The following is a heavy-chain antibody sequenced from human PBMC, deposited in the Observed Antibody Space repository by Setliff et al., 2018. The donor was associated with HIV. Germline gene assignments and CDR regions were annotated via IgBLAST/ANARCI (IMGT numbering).Heavy chain of an antibody. J-gene: IGHJ5*02. V-gene: IGHV4-61*02. CDR3: ARDFKRYNSPCRFDP. CDR1: NGSISSGTFY. D-gene: IGHD6-13*01. Sequence: PSETLSLTCTVSNGSISSGTFYWNWIRLPAGKGLEWIGRINTSGSTNYNPSLKSRVTISVDKSQNQFSLKLSSVTAADTAVYYCARDFKRYNSPCRFDPWGQGTLVTVSS. CDR2: INTSGST.